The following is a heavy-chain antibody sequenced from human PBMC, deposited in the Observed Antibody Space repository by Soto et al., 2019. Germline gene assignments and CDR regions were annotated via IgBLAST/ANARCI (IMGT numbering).Heavy chain of an antibody. Sequence: SETLSLTCTVSGGSISSYYWSWIRQPPGKGLEWIGYIYYSGSTNYNPSLKSRVTISVDTSKNQFSLKLSSVTAADTAVYYCVRGEGGGNGGHYYDYWGQGTLVTVSS. D-gene: IGHD2-15*01. CDR3: VRGEGGGNGGHYYDY. V-gene: IGHV4-59*01. CDR1: GGSISSYY. J-gene: IGHJ4*02. CDR2: IYYSGST.